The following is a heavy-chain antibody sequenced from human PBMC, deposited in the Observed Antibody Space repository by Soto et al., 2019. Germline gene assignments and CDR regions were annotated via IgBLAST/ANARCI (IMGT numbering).Heavy chain of an antibody. CDR2: IYYSGST. Sequence: KPSETLSLTCTVSGGSISSSSYYWGWIRQPPGKGLEWIGSIYYSGSTYYNPSLKSRVTISVDTSKNQFSLKLSSVTAADTAVYYCTRFVEWLLYFDYWGQGTLVTVSS. D-gene: IGHD3-3*01. J-gene: IGHJ4*02. CDR3: TRFVEWLLYFDY. V-gene: IGHV4-39*01. CDR1: GGSISSSSYY.